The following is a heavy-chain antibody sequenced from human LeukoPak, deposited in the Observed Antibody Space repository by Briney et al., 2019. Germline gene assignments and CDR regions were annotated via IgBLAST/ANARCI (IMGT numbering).Heavy chain of an antibody. J-gene: IGHJ4*02. CDR2: ISSSSSYI. CDR1: GFTFSTYS. Sequence: PGGSLRLSCAASGFTFSTYSMNWVRQAPGKGLEWVSSISSSSSYINYADSVKGRLTISRDNAKNSVYLQMNSLRAEDTAVYYCARAGHIVVGPDYWGQGTPVTVSS. V-gene: IGHV3-21*01. CDR3: ARAGHIVVGPDY. D-gene: IGHD2-21*01.